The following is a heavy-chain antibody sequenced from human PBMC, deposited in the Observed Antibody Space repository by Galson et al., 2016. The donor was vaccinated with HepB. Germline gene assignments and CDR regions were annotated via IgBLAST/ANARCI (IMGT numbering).Heavy chain of an antibody. V-gene: IGHV1-18*01. Sequence: SVKVSCKASGYTFNSYGITWVRQAPGQGLEWMGWLSAYNGATSYAQNFQGRVTMTTERFTTTPYIELRSLRFDDTAVYYWARWGLYSGNYSLDYWGQGTLVSVSS. CDR3: ARWGLYSGNYSLDY. J-gene: IGHJ4*02. D-gene: IGHD2-15*01. CDR1: GYTFNSYG. CDR2: LSAYNGAT.